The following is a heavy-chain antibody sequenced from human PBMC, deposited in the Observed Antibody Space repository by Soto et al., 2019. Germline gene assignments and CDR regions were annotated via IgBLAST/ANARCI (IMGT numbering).Heavy chain of an antibody. Sequence: QMQLVQSGAEVKRPGASVRVSCKSSGYTFTSFYIHWVRQAPGQGLEWMGIINPSGGITNFAQRFKGRVTMTSDMSTNTLYRELSILISADTAMYYSATSPAFSRSWYGTRPDISHGMDVWAQGTTVTAS. CDR3: ATSPAFSRSWYGTRPDISHGMDV. CDR2: INPSGGIT. CDR1: GYTFTSFY. V-gene: IGHV1-46*01. D-gene: IGHD6-13*01. J-gene: IGHJ6*02.